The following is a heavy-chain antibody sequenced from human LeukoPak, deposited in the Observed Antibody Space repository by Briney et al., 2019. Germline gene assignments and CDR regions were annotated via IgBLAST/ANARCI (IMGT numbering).Heavy chain of an antibody. V-gene: IGHV4-59*01. CDR1: GGSISSYY. CDR2: IYYSGST. Sequence: KASETLSLTCTVSGGSISSYYWSWIRQPPGKGLEWIGYIYYSGSTNYNPSLKSRVTISVDTSKNQFSLKLSSVTAADTAVYYCASHVDTAMDDDAFDIWGQGTMVTVSS. CDR3: ASHVDTAMDDDAFDI. J-gene: IGHJ3*02. D-gene: IGHD5-18*01.